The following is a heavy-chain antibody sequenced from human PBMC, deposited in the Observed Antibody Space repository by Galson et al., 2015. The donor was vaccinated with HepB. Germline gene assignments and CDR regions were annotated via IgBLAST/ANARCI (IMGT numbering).Heavy chain of an antibody. D-gene: IGHD3-10*01. CDR1: GFSLSTSGMC. J-gene: IGHJ4*02. V-gene: IGHV2-70*11. Sequence: PALVKPTQTLTLTCTFSGFSLSTSGMCVSWIRQPPGKALEWLARIDWDDDKYYSTSLKTRLTISKDTSKNQVVLTMTNMDPVDTATYYCARITMVRGVIPFDYWGQGTLVTASS. CDR2: IDWDDDK. CDR3: ARITMVRGVIPFDY.